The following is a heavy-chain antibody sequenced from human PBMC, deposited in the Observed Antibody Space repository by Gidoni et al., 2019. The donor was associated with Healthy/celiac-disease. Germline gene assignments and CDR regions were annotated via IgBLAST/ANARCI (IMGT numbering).Heavy chain of an antibody. CDR1: GISCGRES. CDR2: SSSSSPYL. V-gene: IGHV3-21*01. J-gene: IGHJ4*02. Sequence: EVQLGEAGGGRVKPGGTLRGSWAASGISCGRESRNWVRQAPGKGLAWVSSSSSSSPYLCFADSVTGRFTFSRDHAKTSLYLQMHRLRAEDTSVYYCARDFTPYYSDSSGYFLDYLGQGTLVTVPS. D-gene: IGHD3-22*01. CDR3: ARDFTPYYSDSSGYFLDY.